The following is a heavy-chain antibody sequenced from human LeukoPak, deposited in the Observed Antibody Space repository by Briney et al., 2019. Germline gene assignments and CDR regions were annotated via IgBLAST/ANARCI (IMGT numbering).Heavy chain of an antibody. CDR3: ARERAGGYFDY. CDR1: GYTFTNYY. V-gene: IGHV1-46*01. Sequence: ASVKVSCEASGYTFTNYYVHWVRQAPGQGLEWMGTINFSGGNTNYLQKFKGRVTVTGDTSTNTVYMELTSLRSEDTVMYFCARERAGGYFDYWGQGTLVAVSS. D-gene: IGHD6-13*01. CDR2: INFSGGNT. J-gene: IGHJ4*02.